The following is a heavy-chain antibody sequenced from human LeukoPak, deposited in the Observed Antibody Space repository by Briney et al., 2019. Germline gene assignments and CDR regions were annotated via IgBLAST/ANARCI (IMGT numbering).Heavy chain of an antibody. CDR3: ARDPRGWQQLVRGAFDI. CDR2: IYTSGST. V-gene: IGHV4-61*02. CDR1: GGSISSGSYY. J-gene: IGHJ3*02. Sequence: PSETLSLTCTVSGGSISSGSYYWSWIRQPAGKGLEWIGRIYTSGSTNYNPSLKSRVTMSVDTSKNQFSLKLSSVTAADTAVYYCARDPRGWQQLVRGAFDIWGQGTMVTVSS. D-gene: IGHD6-13*01.